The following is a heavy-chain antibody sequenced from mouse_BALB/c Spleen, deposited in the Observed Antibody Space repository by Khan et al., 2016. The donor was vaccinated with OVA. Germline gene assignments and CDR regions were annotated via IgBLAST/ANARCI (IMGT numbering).Heavy chain of an antibody. CDR3: AGDIYGYWYFDG. CDR2: ITHSGET. D-gene: IGHD1-1*02. Sequence: VELVESGPGLVKPSQSLFLACSITGFPITSGYYWIWLRQSPGKPLEWTGYITHSGETFYNASLQSPISITRETSKNQFFLQLNSVTTEDTAMYYCAGDIYGYWYFDGWGAGTTVTVTS. J-gene: IGHJ1*01. V-gene: IGHV12-3*02. CDR1: GFPITSGYY.